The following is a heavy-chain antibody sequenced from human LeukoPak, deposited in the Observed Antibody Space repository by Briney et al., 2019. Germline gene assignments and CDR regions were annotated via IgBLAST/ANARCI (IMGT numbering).Heavy chain of an antibody. Sequence: ASVKVSCKASGYPFTGYYLHWVRQAPGQGLEWMGWINPNSGGTNYAQKFQGRVTMTRDTSISTAYMELSRLRSDDTAVYYCARDIWDAYCGGDCYYRAFDIWGQGTMVTVSS. V-gene: IGHV1-2*02. J-gene: IGHJ3*02. D-gene: IGHD2-21*02. CDR3: ARDIWDAYCGGDCYYRAFDI. CDR2: INPNSGGT. CDR1: GYPFTGYY.